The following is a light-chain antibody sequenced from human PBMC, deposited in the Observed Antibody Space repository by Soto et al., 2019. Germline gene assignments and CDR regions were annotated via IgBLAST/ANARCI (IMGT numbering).Light chain of an antibody. V-gene: IGKV3-20*01. CDR3: QQYVSSPWA. CDR1: QSVSSSF. Sequence: EIVLTQYTDTLSLSPGESATLSCRASQSVSSSFLAWYQQKAGQAPRLLIYGASRRATGIPDRFSGSGSGTDFTLTISRLEPEDFAVYYCQQYVSSPWAFGQGTKVDIK. CDR2: GAS. J-gene: IGKJ1*01.